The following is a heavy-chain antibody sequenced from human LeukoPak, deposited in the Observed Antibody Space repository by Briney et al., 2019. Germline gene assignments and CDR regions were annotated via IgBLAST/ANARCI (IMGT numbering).Heavy chain of an antibody. Sequence: PSETLSLTCAVYGGSFSGYYWSWIRQPPGKGLEWIGEINHSGSTNYNPSLKSRVTISVDTSKNQFSLKLSSVTAADTAVYYCARRWDSGAFDIWGQGTKVTVSS. CDR1: GGSFSGYY. CDR2: INHSGST. D-gene: IGHD1-26*01. CDR3: ARRWDSGAFDI. J-gene: IGHJ3*02. V-gene: IGHV4-34*01.